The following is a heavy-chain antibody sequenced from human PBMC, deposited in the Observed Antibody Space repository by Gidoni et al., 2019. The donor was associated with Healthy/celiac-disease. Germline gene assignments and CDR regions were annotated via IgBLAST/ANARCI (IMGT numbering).Heavy chain of an antibody. V-gene: IGHV3-23*01. D-gene: IGHD6-13*01. Sequence: GFTFSNYAMSWVRQAPGKGLEWVSGISGSGGSTYSADSVKGRFTISRDNSKSTLYLQMNSLRAEDTAVYYCANAIAAGGRLDYFDYWGQGTLVTVSS. CDR2: ISGSGGST. CDR3: ANAIAAGGRLDYFDY. J-gene: IGHJ4*02. CDR1: GFTFSNYA.